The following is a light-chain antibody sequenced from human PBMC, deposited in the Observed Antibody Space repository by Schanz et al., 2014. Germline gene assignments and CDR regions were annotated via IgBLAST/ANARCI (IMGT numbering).Light chain of an antibody. V-gene: IGKV3-15*01. Sequence: EIVMTQSPATLSVSPGERGTLSCRASQTVSNNLAWYQQKPGQTPRLLINGASTRATGIPARFSGSGSGTEFNLTISSLQSEDFAVYYCQHYNNWPPVWTFGQGTKVEIK. CDR1: QTVSNN. J-gene: IGKJ1*01. CDR3: QHYNNWPPVWT. CDR2: GAS.